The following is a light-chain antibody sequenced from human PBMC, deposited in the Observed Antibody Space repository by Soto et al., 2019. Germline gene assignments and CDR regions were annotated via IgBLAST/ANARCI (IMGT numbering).Light chain of an antibody. CDR2: GAS. CDR1: QSVSSN. V-gene: IGKV3-15*01. Sequence: EIVLTQSPATLSLSPGERAILSCRASQSVSSNLAWYQQKPGQAPRLLXYGASTRATGIPARFSGSGSGTEFTLTISSLQSEDFAVYYCQQYNNWPSWTFGQGTKVDIK. CDR3: QQYNNWPSWT. J-gene: IGKJ1*01.